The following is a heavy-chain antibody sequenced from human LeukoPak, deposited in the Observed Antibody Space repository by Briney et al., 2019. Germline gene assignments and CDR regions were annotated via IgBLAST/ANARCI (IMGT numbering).Heavy chain of an antibody. J-gene: IGHJ5*02. D-gene: IGHD3-10*01. V-gene: IGHV4-34*01. CDR2: INHSVST. CDR1: GGSFSGYY. CDR3: ARDPPLTRISMANWFDP. Sequence: SETLSLTCALYGGSFSGYYWSWIRQPPGKGQEWLGEINHSVSTNHHQSLMIRVTISISTPMNQFFLNLSSVPAADTAVYYCARDPPLTRISMANWFDPWGQGTLVTVSS.